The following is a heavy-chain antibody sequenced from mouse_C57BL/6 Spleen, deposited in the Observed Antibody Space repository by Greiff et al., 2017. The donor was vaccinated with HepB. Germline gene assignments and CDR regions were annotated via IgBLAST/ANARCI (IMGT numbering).Heavy chain of an antibody. D-gene: IGHD1-1*01. J-gene: IGHJ2*01. CDR3: TGTNPFPYYYGSSYSY. V-gene: IGHV6-3*01. CDR1: GFTFSNYW. Sequence: EVKLVESGGGLVQPGGSMKLSCVASGFTFSNYWMNWVRQSPEKGLEWVAQIRLKSDNYATHYAESVKGRFTISRDDSKSSVYLQMNNLRAEDTGIYYCTGTNPFPYYYGSSYSYWGQGTTLTVSS. CDR2: IRLKSDNYAT.